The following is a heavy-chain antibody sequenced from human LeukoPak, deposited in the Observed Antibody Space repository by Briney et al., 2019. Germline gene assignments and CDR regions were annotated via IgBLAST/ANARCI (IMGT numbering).Heavy chain of an antibody. J-gene: IGHJ3*02. D-gene: IGHD6-19*01. Sequence: GGSLRLSCAASGFTVSSNYMSWVRQAPGKGLEWVSVIYSGGSTYYADSVKGRFTISRDNSKNTLYLQMNSQRAEDTAVYYCARDDLVAGTDAFDIWGQGTMVTVSS. V-gene: IGHV3-66*01. CDR1: GFTVSSNY. CDR3: ARDDLVAGTDAFDI. CDR2: IYSGGST.